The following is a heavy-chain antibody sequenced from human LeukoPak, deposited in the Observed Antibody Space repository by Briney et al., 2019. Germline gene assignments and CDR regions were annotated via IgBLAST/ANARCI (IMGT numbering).Heavy chain of an antibody. CDR2: ISAYNGNT. CDR3: ARDLAGYYGSGDSDNWFDP. Sequence: ASVKVSCKASGYTFTSYGISWVRQAPGQGLEWMGWISAYNGNTNYAQKLQGRVTMTTDTSASTVYMELRSLRSDDTAVYYCARDLAGYYGSGDSDNWFDPWGQGTLVTVSS. J-gene: IGHJ5*02. V-gene: IGHV1-18*01. D-gene: IGHD3-10*01. CDR1: GYTFTSYG.